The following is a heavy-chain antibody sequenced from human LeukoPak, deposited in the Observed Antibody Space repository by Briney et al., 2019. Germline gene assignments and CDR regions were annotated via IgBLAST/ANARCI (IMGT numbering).Heavy chain of an antibody. CDR2: IKPDGSEK. CDR3: ARDTEKYSYGLLY. V-gene: IGHV3-7*01. D-gene: IGHD5-18*01. Sequence: GGSLRLSCAASGFTFSSYWMSWVRQAPGKGLEWVANIKPDGSEKYYVDSVKGRFTISRDNAKNSLYLQMNSLRADDTAVYYCARDTEKYSYGLLYWGQGTLVTVSS. CDR1: GFTFSSYW. J-gene: IGHJ4*02.